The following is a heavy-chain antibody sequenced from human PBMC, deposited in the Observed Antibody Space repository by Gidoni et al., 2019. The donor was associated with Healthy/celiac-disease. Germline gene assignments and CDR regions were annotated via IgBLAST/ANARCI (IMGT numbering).Heavy chain of an antibody. V-gene: IGHV4-38-2*02. CDR2: IYHSGRT. CDR1: GYSISSGYY. J-gene: IGHJ4*02. CDR3: ARDVLTGYCDY. D-gene: IGHD3-9*01. Sequence: QVQLQESGPGRVKPSETLSLTCTVSGYSISSGYYWGWIRKPPGKGLEWFGSIYHSGRTYYNPSLKSRVTISVDTSKNQFSLKLSSVTAADTAVYYCARDVLTGYCDYWGQGTLVTVSS.